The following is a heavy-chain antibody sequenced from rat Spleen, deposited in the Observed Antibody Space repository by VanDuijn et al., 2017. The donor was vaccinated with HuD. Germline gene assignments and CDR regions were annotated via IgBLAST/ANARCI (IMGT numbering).Heavy chain of an antibody. CDR1: GFTFSDYY. CDR2: ISYDGGST. CDR3: ARRDSYAHGFDY. D-gene: IGHD1-12*01. J-gene: IGHJ2*01. V-gene: IGHV5-20*01. Sequence: EVQLVESGGGLVQPGRSLKLSCAASGFTFSDYYMAWVRQAPTKGLEWVASISYDGGSTYYRDSVKGRFTISRDNAKSSLYLQMDSLRSEDTATYYCARRDSYAHGFDYWGQGVMVTVSS.